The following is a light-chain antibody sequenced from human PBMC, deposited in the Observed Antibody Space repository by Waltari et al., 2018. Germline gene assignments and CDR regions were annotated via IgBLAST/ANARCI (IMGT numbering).Light chain of an antibody. V-gene: IGKV3-11*01. CDR2: DAS. J-gene: IGKJ4*01. CDR1: QSVGAN. Sequence: EIVLTQSPASLSLSPGQSATLSCRDSQSVGANVAWYPQIAGQAPRLLIYDASNRATCIPASFSVNGSGADFTLTFSRREPGDFAVYYCQRRYPWPPTFGGGTKVEIE. CDR3: QRRYPWPPT.